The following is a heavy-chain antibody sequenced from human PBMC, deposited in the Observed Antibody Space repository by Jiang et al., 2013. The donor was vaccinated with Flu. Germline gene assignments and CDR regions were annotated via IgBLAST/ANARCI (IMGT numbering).Heavy chain of an antibody. Sequence: SISSGDYYWSWIRQPPGKGLEWIGYIYYSGSTYYNPSLKSRVTISVDTSKNQFSLKLSSVTAADTAVYYCARVTHYGSGSYYNVGYFQHWGQGTLVTVSS. CDR1: SISSGDYY. D-gene: IGHD3-10*01. CDR2: IYYSGST. CDR3: ARVTHYGSGSYYNVGYFQH. V-gene: IGHV4-30-4*01. J-gene: IGHJ1*01.